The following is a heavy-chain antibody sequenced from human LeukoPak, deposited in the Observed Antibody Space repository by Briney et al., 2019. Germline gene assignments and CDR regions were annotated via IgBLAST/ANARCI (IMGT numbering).Heavy chain of an antibody. Sequence: GASVKGSCKASGYTFTSYAMHWVRQAPGQRLEWMGWINAGNGNTKYSQKFQGRVTITRDTSASTAYMELSSRRSEDTALYCCVSGARQAYFDHWGQGTLVTVSS. CDR1: GYTFTSYA. CDR3: VSGARQAYFDH. J-gene: IGHJ4*02. CDR2: INAGNGNT. D-gene: IGHD4/OR15-4a*01. V-gene: IGHV1-3*01.